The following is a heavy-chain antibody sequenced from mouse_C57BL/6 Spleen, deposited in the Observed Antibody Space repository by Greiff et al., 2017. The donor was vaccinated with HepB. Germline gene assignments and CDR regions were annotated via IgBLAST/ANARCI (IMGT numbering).Heavy chain of an antibody. D-gene: IGHD2-1*01. V-gene: IGHV1-80*01. Sequence: VQLQQSGAELVKPGASVKISCKASGYAFSSYWMNWVKQRPGKGLEWIGQIYPGDGDTNYNGKFKGKATLTADKSSSTAYMQLSSLTSEDSAVYFCARTEMGNHYFDYWGQGTTLTVSS. CDR3: ARTEMGNHYFDY. J-gene: IGHJ2*01. CDR1: GYAFSSYW. CDR2: IYPGDGDT.